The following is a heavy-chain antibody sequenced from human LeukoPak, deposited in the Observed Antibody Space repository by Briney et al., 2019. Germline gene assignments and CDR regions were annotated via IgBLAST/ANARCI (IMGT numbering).Heavy chain of an antibody. CDR3: ARGGPFSIQLWSDWYFDL. Sequence: ASVKVSCKASGYTFTSYGISWVRQAPGQGLEWMGWISAYNGNTNYAQKLQGRVTMTTDTSTSTAYMELRSLRSDDTAVYYCARGGPFSIQLWSDWYFDLWGRGTLVTVSS. CDR1: GYTFTSYG. CDR2: ISAYNGNT. D-gene: IGHD5-18*01. V-gene: IGHV1-18*01. J-gene: IGHJ2*01.